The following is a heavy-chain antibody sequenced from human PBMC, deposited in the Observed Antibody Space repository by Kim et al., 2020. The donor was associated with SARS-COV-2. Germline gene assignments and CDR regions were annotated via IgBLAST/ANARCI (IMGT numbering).Heavy chain of an antibody. J-gene: IGHJ6*02. Sequence: GGSLRLSCAASGFTFSSYAMHWVRQAPGKGLEWVAVISYDGSNKYYADSVKGRFTISRDNSKNTLYLQMNSLRAEDTAVYYCARGPLGFDWSNYGMDVWGQGTTVTVSS. CDR1: GFTFSSYA. CDR3: ARGPLGFDWSNYGMDV. V-gene: IGHV3-30-3*01. D-gene: IGHD3-9*01. CDR2: ISYDGSNK.